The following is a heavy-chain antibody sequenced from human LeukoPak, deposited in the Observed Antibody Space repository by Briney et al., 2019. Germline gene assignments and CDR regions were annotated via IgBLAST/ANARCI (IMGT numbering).Heavy chain of an antibody. CDR1: GFTFSSYA. Sequence: GGSLRLSCAASGFTFSSYAMSWVRQAPGKGLEWVSAISGSGGSTYYADSVKGRFTISRDNSKNTLYLQMNSLRAEDTAVYYCARDGSGGYCSSTSCFDAFDIWGQGTMVTVSS. CDR2: ISGSGGST. J-gene: IGHJ3*02. V-gene: IGHV3-23*01. D-gene: IGHD2-2*01. CDR3: ARDGSGGYCSSTSCFDAFDI.